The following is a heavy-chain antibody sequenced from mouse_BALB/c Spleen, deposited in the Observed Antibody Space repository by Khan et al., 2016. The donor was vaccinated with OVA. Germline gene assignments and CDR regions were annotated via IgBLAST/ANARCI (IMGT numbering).Heavy chain of an antibody. CDR1: GYSITSDYA. D-gene: IGHD2-3*01. V-gene: IGHV3-2*02. CDR3: ARDGSRYNYAMDY. Sequence: EVELVESGPGLVKPSQSLSLTCTVTGYSITSDYAWNWIRQFPGNKLEWMGYISYSGSTNYTPDFKSRFSITRDTSKNQFFLQLNSVTTEDTATYYCARDGSRYNYAMDYWGQGTSVTVSS. J-gene: IGHJ4*01. CDR2: ISYSGST.